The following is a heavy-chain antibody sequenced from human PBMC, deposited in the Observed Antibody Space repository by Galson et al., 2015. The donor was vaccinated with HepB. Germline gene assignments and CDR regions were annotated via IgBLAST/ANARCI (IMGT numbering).Heavy chain of an antibody. Sequence: SLRLSCAASGFTFSSYGMHWVRQAPGKGLEWVAVISYDGSNKYYADSVKDRFTISRDNSKNTLYLQMNSLRAEDTAVYYCAKALEPNDSSGCAFDIWGQGTMVTVSS. CDR3: AKALEPNDSSGCAFDI. D-gene: IGHD3-22*01. CDR1: GFTFSSYG. V-gene: IGHV3-30*18. CDR2: ISYDGSNK. J-gene: IGHJ3*02.